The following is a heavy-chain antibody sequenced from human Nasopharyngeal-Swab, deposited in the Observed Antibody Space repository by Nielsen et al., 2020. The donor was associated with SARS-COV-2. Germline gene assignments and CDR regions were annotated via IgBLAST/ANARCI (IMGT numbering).Heavy chain of an antibody. V-gene: IGHV3-74*01. Sequence: GGSLRLSCAASGFTFSSYWMHWVRQAPGKGLMWVSRINSDGSSTTYADSVKGRFTISRDNAENTLYLQMNSLRAEDTAVYYCARAGNGDYVPPDYWGQGTLVTVSS. J-gene: IGHJ4*02. CDR1: GFTFSSYW. CDR2: INSDGSST. CDR3: ARAGNGDYVPPDY. D-gene: IGHD4-17*01.